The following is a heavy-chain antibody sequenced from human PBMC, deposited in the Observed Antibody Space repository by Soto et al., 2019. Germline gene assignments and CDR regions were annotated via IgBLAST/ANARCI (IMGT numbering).Heavy chain of an antibody. D-gene: IGHD3-16*01. V-gene: IGHV1-8*01. CDR3: ARGNPFNYAGFDV. Sequence: GASVKVSRKASGYTFSDFDINWLRQAAGQGPEWMGWMNAKSGDTFSAQRLQGKFNMTWDTSLSTAYMEVGSLTSDDAAIYYCARGNPFNYAGFDVWGQGTTVTVSS. CDR2: MNAKSGDT. CDR1: GYTFSDFD. J-gene: IGHJ6*02.